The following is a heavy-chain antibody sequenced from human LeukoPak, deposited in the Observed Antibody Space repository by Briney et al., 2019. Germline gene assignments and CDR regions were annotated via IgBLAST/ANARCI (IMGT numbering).Heavy chain of an antibody. CDR2: SYYSGST. CDR1: GGTISSSSYF. D-gene: IGHD3-10*01. Sequence: SETLSLTCTVSGGTISSSSYFWGLIRQPPGKGLEWIGSSYYSGSTYYNPSLNNRVTISVDTSKNQFSLKLSSVTAADTAVYYCARLVRLTMVRGAHFDYWGQGTLVTASS. V-gene: IGHV4-39*01. CDR3: ARLVRLTMVRGAHFDY. J-gene: IGHJ4*02.